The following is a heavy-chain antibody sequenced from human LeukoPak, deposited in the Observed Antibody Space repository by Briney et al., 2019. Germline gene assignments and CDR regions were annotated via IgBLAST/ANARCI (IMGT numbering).Heavy chain of an antibody. CDR1: GYTFNNYA. CDR3: AKNVRDTGTFDY. Sequence: ASVKVSCKSSGYTFNNYAMNWVRQATGQGLEWMGWMNPNSGNTGYAQRFQGRVTMTRDTSISIAYMELNSLTSEDTAVYYCAKNVRDTGTFDYWGQGTLVTVSS. V-gene: IGHV1-8*02. J-gene: IGHJ4*02. D-gene: IGHD5-18*01. CDR2: MNPNSGNT.